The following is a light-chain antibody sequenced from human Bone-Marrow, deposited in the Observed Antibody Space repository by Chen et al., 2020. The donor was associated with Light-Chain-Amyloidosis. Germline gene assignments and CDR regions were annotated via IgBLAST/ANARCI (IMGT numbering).Light chain of an antibody. J-gene: IGKJ5*01. CDR1: QDISTS. CDR2: AAS. Sequence: IQLTQSPSSLSASVGDRVTITCRASQDISTSLAWYQQKPGEAPKLLLYAASTLPSGVPSRFSGSGYGTDFTLNISSLQPEDFATFCCQQLSRYPITFGQVTRLDI. V-gene: IGKV1-9*01. CDR3: QQLSRYPIT.